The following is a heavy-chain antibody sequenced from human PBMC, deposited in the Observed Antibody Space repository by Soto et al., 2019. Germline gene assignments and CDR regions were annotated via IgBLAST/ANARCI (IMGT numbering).Heavy chain of an antibody. CDR3: ARTLAAHADNWFDP. CDR2: IIPIFGTA. J-gene: IGHJ5*02. D-gene: IGHD6-6*01. V-gene: IGHV1-69*05. CDR1: GGTFSSYA. Sequence: ASVKVSCKASGGTFSSYAISWVRQAPGQGLEWMGGIIPIFGTANYAQKFQGRVTITTDKSTSTAYMELSSLRSEDTAVYYCARTLAAHADNWFDPWGQGTLVTVSS.